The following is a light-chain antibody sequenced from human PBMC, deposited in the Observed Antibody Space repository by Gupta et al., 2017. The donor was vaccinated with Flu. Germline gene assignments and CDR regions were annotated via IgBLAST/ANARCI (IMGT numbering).Light chain of an antibody. J-gene: IGLJ3*02. V-gene: IGLV1-44*01. CDR2: VNN. CDR1: NSNIGSYS. CDR3: EAWDAKVNGGV. Sequence: SVLTQPPSASVTPGQRVTISCSGSNSNIGSYSVNWYQQVPGTTPRLLIYVNNQRPSEIPDRFSGSKSGTSASPATSGLQAEDEADDYCEAWDAKVNGGVFGGGTKLTVL.